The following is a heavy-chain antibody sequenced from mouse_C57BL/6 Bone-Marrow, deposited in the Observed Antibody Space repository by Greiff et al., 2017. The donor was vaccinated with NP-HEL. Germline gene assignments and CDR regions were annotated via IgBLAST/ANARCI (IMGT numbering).Heavy chain of an antibody. Sequence: VKRVESGPGLVAPSQSLSITCTVSGFSLTSYGVDWVRQSPGKGLEWLGVIWGVGSTNYNSALKSRLSISKDNSKSQVFLKMNSLQTDDTAMYYCASAHHYYGSSPFAYWGQGTLVTVSA. CDR3: ASAHHYYGSSPFAY. J-gene: IGHJ3*01. CDR1: GFSLTSYG. CDR2: IWGVGST. V-gene: IGHV2-6*01. D-gene: IGHD1-1*01.